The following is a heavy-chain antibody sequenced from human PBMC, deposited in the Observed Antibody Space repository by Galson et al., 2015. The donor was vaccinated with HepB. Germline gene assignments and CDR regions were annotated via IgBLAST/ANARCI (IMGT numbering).Heavy chain of an antibody. CDR1: GYTFTSYG. J-gene: IGHJ4*02. Sequence: SVKVSCKASGYTFTSYGISWVRQAPGQGLEWMGWISAYNGNTNYAQKLQGRVTMTTDTSTSTAYMELRSLRSDDTAVYYCARDIKVAYQLLPFFDYWGQGTLVTVSS. CDR3: ARDIKVAYQLLPFFDY. D-gene: IGHD2-2*01. CDR2: ISAYNGNT. V-gene: IGHV1-18*04.